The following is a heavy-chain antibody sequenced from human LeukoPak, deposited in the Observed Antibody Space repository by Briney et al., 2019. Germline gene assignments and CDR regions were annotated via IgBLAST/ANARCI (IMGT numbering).Heavy chain of an antibody. CDR1: GFTFSSYA. CDR3: AKAARYSNYPDYFHY. V-gene: IGHV3-23*01. D-gene: IGHD4-11*01. J-gene: IGHJ4*02. CDR2: ISGSGGST. Sequence: QPGGSLRLSCAASGFTFSSYAMSWVRQAPGKGLEWVSTISGSGGSTYFADSVKGRFTISRDNSKNTLYLQMNSLRAEDTAVYYCAKAARYSNYPDYFHYWGQGTLVTVSS.